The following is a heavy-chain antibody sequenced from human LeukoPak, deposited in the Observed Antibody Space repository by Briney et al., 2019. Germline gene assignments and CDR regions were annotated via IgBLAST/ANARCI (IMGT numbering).Heavy chain of an antibody. CDR2: ISYDGSNK. CDR1: GFTFSSYA. V-gene: IGHV3-30*04. J-gene: IGHJ4*02. D-gene: IGHD6-13*01. Sequence: PGGSLRLSCAASGFTFSSYAMHWVRQAPGKGLEWVAVISYDGSNKYYADSVKGRFTISRDNPKNTLYLQMNSLRAEDTAVYYCAREVSSRIDFDYWGQGTLVTVSS. CDR3: AREVSSRIDFDY.